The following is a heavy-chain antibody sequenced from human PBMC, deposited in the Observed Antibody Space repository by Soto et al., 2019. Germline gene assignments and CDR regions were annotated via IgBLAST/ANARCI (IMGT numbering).Heavy chain of an antibody. Sequence: QVQLVESGGAVVQPGRSLRLSCAASGFTFGAYGMHWVRQSPGKGLEWVAVIGDDGSAKVYTDSVKGRFTMSRDNSMNTLHMQMDRLREEDTAVYYCAREAAHGNWYLDLWGRGTLVTVSS. CDR1: GFTFGAYG. CDR3: AREAAHGNWYLDL. J-gene: IGHJ2*01. V-gene: IGHV3-30*03. CDR2: IGDDGSAK.